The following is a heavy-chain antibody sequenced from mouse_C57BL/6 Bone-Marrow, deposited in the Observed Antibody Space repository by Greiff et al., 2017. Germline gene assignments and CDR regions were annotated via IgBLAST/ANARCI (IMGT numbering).Heavy chain of an antibody. D-gene: IGHD1-1*01. J-gene: IGHJ4*01. CDR3: ARDRKFITTVVEDAMDY. V-gene: IGHV5-4*01. Sequence: EVMLVESGGGLVKPGGSLKLSCAASGFTFSSYAMSWVRQTPEKRLEWVATISDGGSYTYYPDNVKGRFPISRDNAKNNLYLQMSHLKSEDTAMYYCARDRKFITTVVEDAMDYWVQGTSATVSS. CDR1: GFTFSSYA. CDR2: ISDGGSYT.